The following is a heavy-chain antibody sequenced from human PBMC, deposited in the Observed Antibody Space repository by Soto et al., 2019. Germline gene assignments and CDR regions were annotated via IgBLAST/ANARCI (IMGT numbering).Heavy chain of an antibody. CDR1: GVTFSSYG. V-gene: IGHV3-33*01. CDR2: IWYDGSNK. Sequence: QVQLVESGGGVVQPGRSLRLSCAASGVTFSSYGMHWVRQAPGKGLEWVAVIWYDGSNKYYADSVKGRFTISRDNSKNALYQQMNSLRAEATAVYYCARVDSLASQYYYGMDVWGQGTTVTVSS. D-gene: IGHD3-22*01. J-gene: IGHJ6*02. CDR3: ARVDSLASQYYYGMDV.